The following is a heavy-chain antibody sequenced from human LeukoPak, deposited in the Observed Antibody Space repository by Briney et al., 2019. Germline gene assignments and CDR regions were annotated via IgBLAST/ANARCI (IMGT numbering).Heavy chain of an antibody. CDR1: GGSISSGSHY. D-gene: IGHD5-12*01. J-gene: IGHJ4*02. CDR3: ARYPYSDSGVWQAFDY. V-gene: IGHV4-39*01. CDR2: MHYSGIT. Sequence: SETLSLTCIVSGGSISSGSHYWGCIRQPPGKGLEWTGSMHYSGITYYNPSLTSRVTISVDTSKNQFSLRLTSVTAADTAVYYCARYPYSDSGVWQAFDYWGQGTLVTVSS.